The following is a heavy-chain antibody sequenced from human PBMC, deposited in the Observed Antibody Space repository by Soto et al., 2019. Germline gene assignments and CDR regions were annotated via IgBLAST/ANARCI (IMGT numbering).Heavy chain of an antibody. CDR2: IYYSGTT. CDR1: GDSITSNSYF. J-gene: IGHJ4*02. V-gene: IGHV4-39*01. CDR3: ARHFSVDYFDY. Sequence: SETLSLTCTVSGDSITSNSYFWARIRQPPGKGLEWIGSIYYSGTTYYNPSLKSRVTISVDRSKNQFPLKLSSVTAADTAVYYCARHFSVDYFDYWGQGALVTVSS.